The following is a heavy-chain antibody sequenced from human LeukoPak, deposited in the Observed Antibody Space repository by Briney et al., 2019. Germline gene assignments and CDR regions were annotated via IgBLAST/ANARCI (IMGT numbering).Heavy chain of an antibody. Sequence: PGGSLRLSCAASGFTFSSYAMSWVRQAPGRGLEWVSTISGSGGSTYYADSVKGRFTISRDNSKNTLYLQMNSLRAEDTAVYYCAREVGTYKAYFQHWGQGTLVTVSS. D-gene: IGHD1-26*01. V-gene: IGHV3-23*01. CDR1: GFTFSSYA. J-gene: IGHJ1*01. CDR3: AREVGTYKAYFQH. CDR2: ISGSGGST.